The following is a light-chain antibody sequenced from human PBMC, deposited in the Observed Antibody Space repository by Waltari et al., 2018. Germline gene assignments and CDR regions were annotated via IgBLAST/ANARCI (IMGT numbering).Light chain of an antibody. Sequence: TQSPSTLSLSPGERATLSCRASQSVSSYLAWYQQKPGQAPRLLIYDASNRATGIPARFSGSGSGTDFTLTISGLESEDFAVYYCQQRSNFGGGTKVEIK. CDR2: DAS. V-gene: IGKV3-11*01. CDR1: QSVSSY. CDR3: QQRSN. J-gene: IGKJ4*01.